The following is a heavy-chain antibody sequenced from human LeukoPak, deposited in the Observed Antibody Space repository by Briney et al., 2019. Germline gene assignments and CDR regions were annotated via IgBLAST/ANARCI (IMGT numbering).Heavy chain of an antibody. Sequence: ASVKVSCKASGFAFTSYGFTWVRQAPGQGLEWMGWISANDGKIHYSERHQGRVTMTTDTVTSTVYMELRSLRSDDTAVYYCARELVPDAFDIWGQRTMVNVSS. CDR1: GFAFTSYG. V-gene: IGHV1-18*01. D-gene: IGHD2-8*01. J-gene: IGHJ3*02. CDR3: ARELVPDAFDI. CDR2: ISANDGKI.